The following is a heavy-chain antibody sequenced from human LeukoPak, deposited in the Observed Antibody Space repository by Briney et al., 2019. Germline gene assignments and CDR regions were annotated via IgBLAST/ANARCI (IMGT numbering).Heavy chain of an antibody. Sequence: GGSLRLSCAASGFTFSSYAMSWVRQAPGKGLEWVSAISGSGGSTYSADSVKGRFTISRDNSKNTLYLQMNSLRAEDTAVYYCAKARAAGLRYYFDYWGQGTLVTVSS. CDR3: AKARAAGLRYYFDY. CDR2: ISGSGGST. V-gene: IGHV3-23*01. D-gene: IGHD6-13*01. CDR1: GFTFSSYA. J-gene: IGHJ4*02.